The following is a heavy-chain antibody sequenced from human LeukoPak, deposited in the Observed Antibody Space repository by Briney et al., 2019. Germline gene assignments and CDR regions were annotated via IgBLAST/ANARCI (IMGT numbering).Heavy chain of an antibody. CDR2: ISAYNGNT. CDR3: ARDEFSSGCLNY. V-gene: IGHV1-18*01. CDR1: GGTFSSYA. J-gene: IGHJ4*02. Sequence: ASVEVSCKASGGTFSSYAVSWVRLTPGQGLEWMGWISAYNGNTNYAQKLQGRVTMTTDTSTSTAYMELRSLRSDDTAVYYCARDEFSSGCLNYWGQGTLVTVSS. D-gene: IGHD6-19*01.